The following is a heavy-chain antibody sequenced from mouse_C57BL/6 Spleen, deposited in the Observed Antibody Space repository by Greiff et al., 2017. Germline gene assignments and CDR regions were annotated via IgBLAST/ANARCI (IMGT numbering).Heavy chain of an antibody. J-gene: IGHJ2*01. V-gene: IGHV10-1*01. CDR3: VGQGGVYYFDC. Sequence: EVQLQQSGGGLVQPNGSLKLSCAASGFSFNTYAMHWVRQAPGQGLEWVARIRSKSNNYETYYADSVKDRFTISRDDSESMLYLQMNNRKTKDTAMYYCVGQGGVYYFDCWGKGTTLTVSS. CDR1: GFSFNTYA. CDR2: IRSKSNNYET.